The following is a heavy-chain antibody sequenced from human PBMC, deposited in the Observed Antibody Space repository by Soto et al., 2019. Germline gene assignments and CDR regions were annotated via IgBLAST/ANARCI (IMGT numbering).Heavy chain of an antibody. D-gene: IGHD7-27*01. CDR2: IYYSGST. CDR3: ARAFGLNNWGSSDAFDI. CDR1: GGSISSYY. J-gene: IGHJ3*02. Sequence: SETLSHTCTVSGGSISSYYWSWIRQPPGKGLEWIGYIYYSGSTNYNPSLKRRVTISVDTSKNQFSLKLSSATAADTAVYYCARAFGLNNWGSSDAFDIWGQGTMVTVSS. V-gene: IGHV4-59*01.